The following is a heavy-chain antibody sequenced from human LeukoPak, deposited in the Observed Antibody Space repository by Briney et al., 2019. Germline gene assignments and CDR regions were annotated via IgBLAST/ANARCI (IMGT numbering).Heavy chain of an antibody. D-gene: IGHD3-22*01. V-gene: IGHV1-2*02. CDR3: ARDYYDSSGYYYCTFDY. CDR1: GYTFTGYY. Sequence: ASVKVSCKASGYTFTGYYMHWVRQAPGQGLEWMGWINPNSGGTNYAQKFQGRVTMTRDTSISTAYMELSRLRSDDTAVYYCARDYYDSSGYYYCTFDYWGQGTLVTVSS. J-gene: IGHJ4*02. CDR2: INPNSGGT.